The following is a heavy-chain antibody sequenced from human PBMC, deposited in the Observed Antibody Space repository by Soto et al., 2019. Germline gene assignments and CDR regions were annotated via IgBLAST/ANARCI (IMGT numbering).Heavy chain of an antibody. CDR1: GDSISGRSY. D-gene: IGHD2-21*02. CDR2: IYHTGSA. Sequence: QVQLQESGPGLVKPSETLSLTCTVSGDSISGRSYWGWIRPPPGMGLEWIGYIYHTGSAVYNPSLESRVRLSVDTTKNQFSLRLTSVTAADTAIYYCARDGAAMTALGIDYWGQGALVTVSS. J-gene: IGHJ4*02. V-gene: IGHV4-61*01. CDR3: ARDGAAMTALGIDY.